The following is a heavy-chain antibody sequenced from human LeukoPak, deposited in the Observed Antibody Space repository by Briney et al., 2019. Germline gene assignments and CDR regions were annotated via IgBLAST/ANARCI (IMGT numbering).Heavy chain of an antibody. CDR2: INQDGSQQ. J-gene: IGHJ1*01. Sequence: GRSLRLSCAASGFTFSRYWMSWVRQAPGKGLEWVASINQDGSQQAYVDSVKGRITISRDNGRNSLDLQMNSLRAEDTGVYYCARVKDTNDDITFQHWGQGTLVTVSS. V-gene: IGHV3-7*01. CDR3: ARVKDTNDDITFQH. CDR1: GFTFSRYW. D-gene: IGHD3-9*01.